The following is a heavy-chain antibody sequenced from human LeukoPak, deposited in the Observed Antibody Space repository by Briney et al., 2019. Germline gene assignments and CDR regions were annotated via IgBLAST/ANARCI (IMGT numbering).Heavy chain of an antibody. D-gene: IGHD2-2*01. V-gene: IGHV3-30*18. CDR2: ISYDGSNK. Sequence: PGRSLRLSCAASVFTFSSYGMHWVRQAPGKGLEWVAVISYDGSNKYYADSVKGRFTISRDNSKNTLYLQMNSLRAEDTAVYYCAKLGYCSSTSCYGDAFDIWGQGTMVTVSS. CDR3: AKLGYCSSTSCYGDAFDI. J-gene: IGHJ3*02. CDR1: VFTFSSYG.